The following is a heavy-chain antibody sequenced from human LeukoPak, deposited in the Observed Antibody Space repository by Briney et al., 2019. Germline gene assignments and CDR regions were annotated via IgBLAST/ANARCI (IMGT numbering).Heavy chain of an antibody. CDR2: ISAYNGNT. V-gene: IGHV1-18*01. D-gene: IGHD2-2*01. CDR1: GYTFTSYA. J-gene: IGHJ6*02. CDR3: ARLEDIVVVPAAISYYYYGMDV. Sequence: GASVKVSCKASGYTFTSYAITWVRQAPGQGLEWMGWISAYNGNTNYAQKLQGRVTMTTDTSTSTAYMELRSLRSDDTAVYYCARLEDIVVVPAAISYYYYGMDVWGQGTTVTVSS.